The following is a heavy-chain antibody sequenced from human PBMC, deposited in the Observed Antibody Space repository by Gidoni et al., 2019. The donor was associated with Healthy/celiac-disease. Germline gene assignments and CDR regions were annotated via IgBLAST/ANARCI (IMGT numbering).Heavy chain of an antibody. CDR3: AKDFSIAVAATGIY. D-gene: IGHD6-19*01. Sequence: EVQLLESGGGLVQPGGSLRLSCASSGFTFSSYAMRWVRQAPGKGLEWVSAISGSGGSTYYADSVKGRFTISRDNSKNTLYLQMNSLRAEDTAVYYCAKDFSIAVAATGIYWGQGTLVTVSS. CDR2: ISGSGGST. CDR1: GFTFSSYA. V-gene: IGHV3-23*01. J-gene: IGHJ4*02.